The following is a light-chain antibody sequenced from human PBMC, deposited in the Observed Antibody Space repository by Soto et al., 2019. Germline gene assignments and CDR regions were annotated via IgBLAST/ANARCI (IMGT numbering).Light chain of an antibody. Sequence: EIVLTQSPATLSLSPGERATLPCRASQDIDDYLAWYQQKPGQAPRLLIYDTFKRATGLPARFSGSGSGTDFTLTISNLEPGDFAVYYCQQRSNWPLTFGGGTKVEIK. CDR2: DTF. CDR1: QDIDDY. J-gene: IGKJ4*01. V-gene: IGKV3D-11*01. CDR3: QQRSNWPLT.